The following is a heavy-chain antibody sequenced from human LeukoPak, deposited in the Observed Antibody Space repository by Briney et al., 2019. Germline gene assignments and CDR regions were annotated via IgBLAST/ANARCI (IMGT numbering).Heavy chain of an antibody. D-gene: IGHD3-16*01. CDR1: GFTFSSYG. J-gene: IGHJ3*02. V-gene: IGHV3-23*01. CDR2: ISGSGSST. Sequence: GGSLRLSCAASGFTFSSYGMSWVRQAPGKGLEWVSAISGSGSSTYYAASVKGRFTISRDNSKNTLYLQMNSLRAEDTAVYYCAKLERIMITFGGVNAFDIWGQGTMVTVSS. CDR3: AKLERIMITFGGVNAFDI.